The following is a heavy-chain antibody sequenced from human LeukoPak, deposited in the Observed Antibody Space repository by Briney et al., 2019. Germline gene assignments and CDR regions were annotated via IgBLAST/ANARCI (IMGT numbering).Heavy chain of an antibody. J-gene: IGHJ5*02. CDR1: GFTFNRFR. CDR3: ARGGQAGTGDL. Sequence: PGGSLRLSCVASGFTFNRFRMTWVRQSPGKGLEWVANIKQDGSETHHVDSVKGRFTISRDNAKDSLYLEMNSLRAEDTAVYYCARGGQAGTGDLWGQGTLVTVSS. V-gene: IGHV3-7*01. D-gene: IGHD3-10*01. CDR2: IKQDGSET.